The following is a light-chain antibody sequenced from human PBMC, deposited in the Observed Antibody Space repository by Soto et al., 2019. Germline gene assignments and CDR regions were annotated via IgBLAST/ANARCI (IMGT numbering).Light chain of an antibody. CDR2: GAS. CDR1: QNVGSS. J-gene: IGKJ2*01. Sequence: EIVMTQSPATLSVSPGEKATLSCRARQNVGSSLAWYQQKPGQAPRLLIYGASTRATGLPARFSGSGSGTEFTLTISSLQSEDFAVYYCQHYNNWPPMYTFGQETKLEIK. CDR3: QHYNNWPPMYT. V-gene: IGKV3-15*01.